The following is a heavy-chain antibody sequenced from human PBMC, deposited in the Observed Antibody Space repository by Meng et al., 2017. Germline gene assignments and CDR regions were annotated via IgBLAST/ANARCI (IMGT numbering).Heavy chain of an antibody. J-gene: IGHJ4*02. D-gene: IGHD6-13*01. CDR3: ARDEDISAAGKLFGDY. V-gene: IGHV1-2*06. CDR1: GYTFPYYW. Sequence: QGPLVPSVVEVKKPGAQVKVSCKASGYTFPYYWLHWVRRAPGQGLEWMGRINPKSGDTHYAQRFQGRVTMTGDTSISTAYMELSGLRSDDTAMYYCARDEDISAAGKLFGDYWGQGTLVTVSS. CDR2: INPKSGDT.